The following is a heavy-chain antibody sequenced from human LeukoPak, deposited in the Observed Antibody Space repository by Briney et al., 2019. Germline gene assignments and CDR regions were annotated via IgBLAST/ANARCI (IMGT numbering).Heavy chain of an antibody. CDR3: ARDLGSGYDYFDY. D-gene: IGHD5-12*01. V-gene: IGHV1-2*02. CDR2: INPNSGGT. J-gene: IGHJ4*02. CDR1: VYTFTGYY. Sequence: GASVKVSCKASVYTFTGYYMHWVRQAPGRGLEWMGWINPNSGGTNYAQKFQGRVTMTRDTSISTAYMELSRLRSDDTAVYYCARDLGSGYDYFDYWGQGTLVTVSS.